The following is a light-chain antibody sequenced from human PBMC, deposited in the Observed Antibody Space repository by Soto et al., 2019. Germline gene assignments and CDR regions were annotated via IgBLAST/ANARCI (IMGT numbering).Light chain of an antibody. V-gene: IGKV3-20*01. CDR2: GAS. CDR1: QSIFNNY. J-gene: IGKJ2*01. CDR3: QQYGGSPFT. Sequence: EIVLTQSPGTLSLSPRERATLSCRASQSIFNNYLAWYQQKPGQATRLLFYGASFRATGIPDRFSGSGSGTDFTLTISRLEPEDFAVYYCQQYGGSPFTFGQGTRLEIK.